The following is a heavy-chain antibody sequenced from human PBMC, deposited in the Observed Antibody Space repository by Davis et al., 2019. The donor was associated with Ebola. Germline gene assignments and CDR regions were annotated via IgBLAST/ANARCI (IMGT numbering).Heavy chain of an antibody. D-gene: IGHD3-3*01. CDR2: IKQDGSEK. CDR3: ARNTFDFWSGYCDY. Sequence: ETLSLTCAVYGGSFSGYYWSWVRQAPGKGLEWVANIKQDGSEKYYVDSVKGRFTISRDNAKNSLYLQMNSLRAEDTAVYYCARNTFDFWSGYCDYWGQGTLVTVSS. CDR1: GGSFSGYY. V-gene: IGHV3-7*01. J-gene: IGHJ4*02.